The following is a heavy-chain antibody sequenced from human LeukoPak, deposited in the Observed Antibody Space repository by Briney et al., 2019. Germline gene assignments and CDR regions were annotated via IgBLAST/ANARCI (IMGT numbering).Heavy chain of an antibody. CDR2: IYYSGST. J-gene: IGHJ3*02. CDR3: ARYQTQGNGIVGARTGAFDI. D-gene: IGHD1-26*01. Sequence: MSSETLSLTCTVSGGSISSYYWSWVRQPPGKGLEWIGYIYYSGSTNYNPSLKSRVTISVDTSKNQFSLKLSSVTAADTAVYYCARYQTQGNGIVGARTGAFDIWGQGTMVTVSS. V-gene: IGHV4-59*01. CDR1: GGSISSYY.